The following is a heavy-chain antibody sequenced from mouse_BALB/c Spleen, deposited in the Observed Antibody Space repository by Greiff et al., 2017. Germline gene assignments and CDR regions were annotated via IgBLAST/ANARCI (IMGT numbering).Heavy chain of an antibody. CDR1: GYTFTSYY. Sequence: QVQLKQSGAELVKPGASVKLSCKASGYTFTSYYMYWVKQRPGQGLEWIGEINPSNGGTNFNEKFKSKATLTVDKSSSTAYMQLSSLTSEDSAVYYCTRPYYGSSWFAYWGQGTLVTVSA. CDR3: TRPYYGSSWFAY. CDR2: INPSNGGT. J-gene: IGHJ3*01. V-gene: IGHV1S81*02. D-gene: IGHD1-1*01.